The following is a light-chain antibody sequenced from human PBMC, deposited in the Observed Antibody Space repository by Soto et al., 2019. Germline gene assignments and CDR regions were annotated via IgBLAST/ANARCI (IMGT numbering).Light chain of an antibody. CDR2: DAS. CDR1: QGVHSH. CDR3: QQLEDYPLT. J-gene: IGKJ4*01. Sequence: DIQLTQSPSFLSASVGDRVSITCRASQGVHSHLAWYQQKPGKAPKVLIYDASTLQSGVPSRFSGSGSGTEFTLTISSLQPEDSATYYCQQLEDYPLTFGGGTKVDIK. V-gene: IGKV1-9*01.